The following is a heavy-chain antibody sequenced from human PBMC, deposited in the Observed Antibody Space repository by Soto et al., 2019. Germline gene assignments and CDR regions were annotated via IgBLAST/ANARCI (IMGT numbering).Heavy chain of an antibody. J-gene: IGHJ4*02. CDR1: GGSMRSYY. Sequence: SSETLSLTCSVSGGSMRSYYWSWIRQPPGKGLEWIGYIYYSGSTNYNPSLKSRVTISVDTSNNQFSLKLSSVTAADTAVYYCARTRVGYNLYFDYWGQGTLVTVSS. CDR2: IYYSGST. D-gene: IGHD5-12*01. V-gene: IGHV4-59*08. CDR3: ARTRVGYNLYFDY.